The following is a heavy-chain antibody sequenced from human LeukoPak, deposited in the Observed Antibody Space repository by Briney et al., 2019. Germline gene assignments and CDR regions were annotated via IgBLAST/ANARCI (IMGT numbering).Heavy chain of an antibody. CDR1: RFTFSACG. D-gene: IGHD6-25*01. CDR3: AKGAAVDRQYFEN. CDR2: ISFDGSHK. J-gene: IGHJ4*02. Sequence: GGSLRLSCAASRFTFSACGMHWVRQAPGKGLEWVAAISFDGSHKYYADSVEGRFTISRDNSMNTLYLQMNSLRAEDTAVYYCAKGAAVDRQYFENWGRGTLVTVSS. V-gene: IGHV3-30*18.